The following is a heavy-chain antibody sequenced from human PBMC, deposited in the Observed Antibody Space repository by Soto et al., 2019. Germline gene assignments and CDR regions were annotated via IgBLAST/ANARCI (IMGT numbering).Heavy chain of an antibody. Sequence: PGGSLRLSCAASGFTFSSYSMNWVRQAPGKGLEWVSYISSSSSTIYYADSVKGRFTISRDNAKNSLYLQMNSLRAEDTAVYYCARGKYDILTGPNWFDPWGQGTLVTVSS. CDR1: GFTFSSYS. CDR3: ARGKYDILTGPNWFDP. CDR2: ISSSSSTI. J-gene: IGHJ5*02. V-gene: IGHV3-48*01. D-gene: IGHD3-9*01.